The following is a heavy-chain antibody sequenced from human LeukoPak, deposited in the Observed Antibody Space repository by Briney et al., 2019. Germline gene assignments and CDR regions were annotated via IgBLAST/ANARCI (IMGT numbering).Heavy chain of an antibody. CDR3: ARDGYCSSTSCLPDY. J-gene: IGHJ4*02. CDR1: GYTFTGYY. D-gene: IGHD2-2*01. Sequence: GASVKVSCKASGYTFTGYYMHWVRQAPGQGLEWMGRINPNSGGTNYAQKFQGRVTMTRDTSISTAYMELSRLRSDDTAVYYCARDGYCSSTSCLPDYWGQGTLVTVSS. CDR2: INPNSGGT. V-gene: IGHV1-2*06.